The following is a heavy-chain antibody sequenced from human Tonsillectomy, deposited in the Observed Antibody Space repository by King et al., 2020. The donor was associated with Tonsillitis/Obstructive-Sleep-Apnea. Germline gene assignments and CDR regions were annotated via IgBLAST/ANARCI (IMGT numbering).Heavy chain of an antibody. CDR3: AKELVGTMIAIYYYGMDV. CDR1: GFTFSSYG. D-gene: IGHD3-22*01. CDR2: ISYDGSNK. J-gene: IGHJ6*02. Sequence: VQLVESGGGVVQPGRSLRLSCAASGFTFSSYGMHWVRQAPGKGLEWVAVISYDGSNKYYADSVKGRFTISRDNSKNTLYLQMNSLRAEDTAVYYCAKELVGTMIAIYYYGMDVWGQGTTVTVSS. V-gene: IGHV3-30*18.